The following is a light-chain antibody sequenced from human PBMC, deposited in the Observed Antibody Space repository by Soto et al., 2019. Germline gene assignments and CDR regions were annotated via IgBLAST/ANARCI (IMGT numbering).Light chain of an antibody. CDR3: SSQTSSSTYV. CDR1: SSDVGGYNY. CDR2: EVS. Sequence: LTQPASVSGSPGQSITISCTGTSSDVGGYNYVSWHQQHPGKAPKVMIYEVSNRPSGVSNRFSGSKSGNTASLTISGLQAEEEADYYCSSQTSSSTYVFGTGTKVTVL. V-gene: IGLV2-14*01. J-gene: IGLJ1*01.